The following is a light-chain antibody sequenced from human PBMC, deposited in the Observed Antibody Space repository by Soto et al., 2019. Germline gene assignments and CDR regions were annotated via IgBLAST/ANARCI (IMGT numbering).Light chain of an antibody. Sequence: DIQMTQSPSTLSASVGYRVTITCRASQSISSWLAWYQQKPGKAPKRLIYAASSLRSGVPSRLSGSGSGTEFTLTISSLQPEDFATYYCLQHNSYPFTFGQGTRLEI. CDR2: AAS. J-gene: IGKJ5*01. CDR1: QSISSW. CDR3: LQHNSYPFT. V-gene: IGKV1-5*01.